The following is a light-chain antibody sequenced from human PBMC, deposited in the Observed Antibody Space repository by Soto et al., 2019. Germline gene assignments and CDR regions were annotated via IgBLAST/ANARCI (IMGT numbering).Light chain of an antibody. CDR3: SSFTSSMTNV. J-gene: IGLJ1*01. Sequence: SVLAQPASVSGSPGQSITISCTGTSSDVGGYNSVSWYQQHPGKAPKLILHDVTDRPSGVSYRFSGSKSGNTASLTISGLQAADEADYFCSSFTSSMTNVFGSGTKITVL. V-gene: IGLV2-14*01. CDR2: DVT. CDR1: SSDVGGYNS.